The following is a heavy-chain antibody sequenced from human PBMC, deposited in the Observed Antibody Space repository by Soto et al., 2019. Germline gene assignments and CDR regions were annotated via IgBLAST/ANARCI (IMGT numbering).Heavy chain of an antibody. Sequence: SETRSLTCTVSVGSISRYYWGWIRQPPGKGLEWIGYIYYSGSTNYNPSLKSRVTISVDTSKNQFSLKLSSVTAADTAVYYCARVETRSGYYKGQFDSWGQGTMVTVSS. J-gene: IGHJ4*02. CDR3: ARVETRSGYYKGQFDS. CDR1: VGSISRYY. D-gene: IGHD3-22*01. V-gene: IGHV4-59*01. CDR2: IYYSGST.